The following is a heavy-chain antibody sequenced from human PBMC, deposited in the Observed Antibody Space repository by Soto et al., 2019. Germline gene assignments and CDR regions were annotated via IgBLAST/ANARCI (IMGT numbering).Heavy chain of an antibody. J-gene: IGHJ6*02. CDR1: GGTFSSYA. CDR2: IIPIFGTA. D-gene: IGHD1-7*01. Sequence: QVQLVQSGAEVKKPGSSVKVSCKASGGTFSSYAISWVRQAPGQGLEWMGGIIPIFGTANYAQKFQGRVTITADESTSTAYMELNSLRSEDTAVYYCARDGRGELRDGMDVWGQGTTVTVSS. CDR3: ARDGRGELRDGMDV. V-gene: IGHV1-69*01.